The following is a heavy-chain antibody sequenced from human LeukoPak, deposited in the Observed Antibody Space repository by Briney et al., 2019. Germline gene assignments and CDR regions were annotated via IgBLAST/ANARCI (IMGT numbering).Heavy chain of an antibody. CDR1: GYTFTSYA. CDR3: ARWLTYSSSSFRVRWFDP. D-gene: IGHD6-6*01. CDR2: INTNTGNP. Sequence: GASVKVSCKASGYTFTSYAMNWVRQAPGQGLEWMGWINTNTGNPTYAQGFTGRFVFSLDTSVSTAFLQISSLKAEDTAVYYCARWLTYSSSSFRVRWFDPWGQGTLVTVSS. V-gene: IGHV7-4-1*02. J-gene: IGHJ5*02.